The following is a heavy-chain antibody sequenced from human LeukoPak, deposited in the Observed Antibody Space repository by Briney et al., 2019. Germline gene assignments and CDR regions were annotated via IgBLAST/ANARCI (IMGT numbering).Heavy chain of an antibody. D-gene: IGHD3-22*01. CDR3: ARGPYSYDSSGAFDI. CDR2: ISSSGST. J-gene: IGHJ3*02. Sequence: SETLSLTCTVSGDSISSGDYYWSWIRQPAGKGLEWIGRISSSGSTYYNPSLKSRVTISVDTSKNQFSLKLSSATAADTAVYFCARGPYSYDSSGAFDIWGQGTMVTVSS. CDR1: GDSISSGDYY. V-gene: IGHV4-61*02.